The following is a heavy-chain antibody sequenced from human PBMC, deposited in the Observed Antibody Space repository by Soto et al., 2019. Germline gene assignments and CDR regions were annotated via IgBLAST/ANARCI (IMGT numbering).Heavy chain of an antibody. D-gene: IGHD3-10*01. CDR3: ASSMGRGGNDY. V-gene: IGHV3-7*05. Sequence: EVQLVESGGGLVQPGGSLRLSCAASGFTFSDYWMSWVRQAPGKGLECVANIKTDGSEKYYVDTVKGRFTISRDNAKNSRYLQMNILRAEDTAVYYCASSMGRGGNDYWGQGTLVAVSS. CDR2: IKTDGSEK. CDR1: GFTFSDYW. J-gene: IGHJ4*02.